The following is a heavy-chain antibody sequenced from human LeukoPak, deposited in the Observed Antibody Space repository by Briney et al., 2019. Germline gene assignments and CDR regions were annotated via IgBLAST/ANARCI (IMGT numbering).Heavy chain of an antibody. V-gene: IGHV4-30-2*01. J-gene: IGHJ4*02. D-gene: IGHD2-2*02. Sequence: SHTLSLTCALSGGSISIRGYSSSWIRQPPGKGLQWIRYIYHSRTTYYTPSLKSRVTISVARSKNQFSLKLRSVTAADTAVYYCARVRYCSSTSCYRRDAYFDYWGQGTLVTVSS. CDR1: GGSISIRGYS. CDR2: IYHSRTT. CDR3: ARVRYCSSTSCYRRDAYFDY.